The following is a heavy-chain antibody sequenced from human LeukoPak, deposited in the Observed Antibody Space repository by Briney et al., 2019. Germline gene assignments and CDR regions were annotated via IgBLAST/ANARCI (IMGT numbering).Heavy chain of an antibody. CDR1: GFTFSSYS. CDR3: AKARTKYYDSSGYYGGNWFDP. D-gene: IGHD3-22*01. Sequence: GGSLRLSCAASGFTFSSYSMNWVRQAPGKGLEWVSSISSSSSYIYYADSVKGRFTISRDSSKNTLYLQMNSLRAEDTAVYYCAKARTKYYDSSGYYGGNWFDPWGQGTLVTVSS. V-gene: IGHV3-21*04. CDR2: ISSSSSYI. J-gene: IGHJ5*02.